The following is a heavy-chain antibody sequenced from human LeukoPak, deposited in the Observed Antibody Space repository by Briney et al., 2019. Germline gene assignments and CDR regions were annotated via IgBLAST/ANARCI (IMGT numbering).Heavy chain of an antibody. D-gene: IGHD5-24*01. J-gene: IGHJ3*02. CDR3: ARGRRDGYNIDGAFDI. CDR2: IIPIFGTA. CDR1: GGTFSSYA. Sequence: GASVKVSCKASGGTFSSYAISWVRQAPGQGLEWTGGIIPIFGTANYAQKFQGRVTITADESTSTAYMELSSLRSEDTAEYYCARGRRDGYNIDGAFDIWGQGTMVTVSS. V-gene: IGHV1-69*13.